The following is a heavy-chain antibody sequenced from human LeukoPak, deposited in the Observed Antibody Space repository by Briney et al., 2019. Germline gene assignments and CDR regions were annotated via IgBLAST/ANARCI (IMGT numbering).Heavy chain of an antibody. J-gene: IGHJ6*02. V-gene: IGHV3-23*01. Sequence: PGGSLRLSCAASGFTFSSYAMSWVRQAPGKGLEWVSAISGSGGSTYYADSVKGRFTISRDNSKNTLYLQMNSLRAEDTAVYYCAKRKVGYYYDSSGRRTPSHYYYGMDVWGQGTTVTVSS. CDR1: GFTFSSYA. CDR3: AKRKVGYYYDSSGRRTPSHYYYGMDV. D-gene: IGHD3-22*01. CDR2: ISGSGGST.